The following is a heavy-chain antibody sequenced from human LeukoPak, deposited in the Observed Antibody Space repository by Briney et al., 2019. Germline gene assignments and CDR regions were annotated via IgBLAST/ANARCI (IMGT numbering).Heavy chain of an antibody. CDR1: GFTFSSYE. Sequence: SGGSLRLSCAASGFTFSSYEMNWVRQAPGKGLEWVAVISYDGNNKYYADSVKGRFTISRDNSKNTLYLQMNSLRAEDTAVYYCARSRRRELLGTYFDYWGQGTLVTVSS. CDR2: ISYDGNNK. J-gene: IGHJ4*02. CDR3: ARSRRRELLGTYFDY. D-gene: IGHD1-26*01. V-gene: IGHV3-30*04.